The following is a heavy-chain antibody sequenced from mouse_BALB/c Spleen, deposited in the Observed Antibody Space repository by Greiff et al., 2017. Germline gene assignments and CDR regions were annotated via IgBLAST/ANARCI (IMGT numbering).Heavy chain of an antibody. CDR2: INPSNGRT. CDR1: GYTFTSYW. V-gene: IGHV1S81*02. J-gene: IGHJ2*01. CDR3: ARRDGSPDY. D-gene: IGHD1-1*01. Sequence: QVQLQQPGAELVKPGASVKLSCKASGYTFTSYWMHWVKQRPGQGLEWIGEINPSNGRTNYNEKFKSKATLTVDKSSSTAYMQLSSLTSEDSAVYYCARRDGSPDYWGQGTTLTVSS.